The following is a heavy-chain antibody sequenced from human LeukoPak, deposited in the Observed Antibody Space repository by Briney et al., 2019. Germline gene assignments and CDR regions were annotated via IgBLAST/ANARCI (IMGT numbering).Heavy chain of an antibody. CDR3: ARLGYSYGHDAFDI. J-gene: IGHJ3*02. CDR2: INHSGGST. V-gene: IGHV1-46*01. Sequence: ASVNVSCKASGYTFPSYYMHWVRQPPGQGLAGMGIINHSGGSTSYEQKFQGRVTITRDMSTSPVYMELSSVRSEDTAVYYCARLGYSYGHDAFDIWGQGTMVTVSS. CDR1: GYTFPSYY. D-gene: IGHD5-18*01.